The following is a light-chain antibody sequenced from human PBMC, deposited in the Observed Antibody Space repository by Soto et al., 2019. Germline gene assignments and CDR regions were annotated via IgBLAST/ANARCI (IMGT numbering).Light chain of an antibody. CDR2: GAS. J-gene: IGKJ1*01. CDR1: QSVSSK. CDR3: QHYGTWLRP. Sequence: EIVMTQSPATLSVSPGERATLSCRASQSVSSKLAWYQQKPGQGPRLLIYGASTRATGIPATFSGSGSGTEVTLTISSLQSEDFAVYYCQHYGTWLRPFGQGTKVEIK. V-gene: IGKV3-15*01.